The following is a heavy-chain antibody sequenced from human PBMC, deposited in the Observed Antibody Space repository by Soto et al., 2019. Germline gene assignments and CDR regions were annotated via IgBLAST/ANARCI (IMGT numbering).Heavy chain of an antibody. CDR1: GGTFSSYA. Sequence: QVQLVQSGAEVKKPGSSVKVSCKASGGTFSSYAISWVRQAPGQGLEWMGGIIPIFGTANYAQKFQGRVTITADESTSPADMELSSLRSEDRAVYYCARGRLYSYDSSGYHSWFGPRGQGTLVTVSS. CDR3: ARGRLYSYDSSGYHSWFGP. J-gene: IGHJ5*02. CDR2: IIPIFGTA. D-gene: IGHD3-22*01. V-gene: IGHV1-69*01.